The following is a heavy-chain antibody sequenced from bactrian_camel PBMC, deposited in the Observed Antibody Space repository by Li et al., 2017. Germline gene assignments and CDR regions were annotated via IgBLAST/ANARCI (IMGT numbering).Heavy chain of an antibody. J-gene: IGHJ6*01. CDR3: VRKDDYSNYATFGY. Sequence: VQLVESGGGLVQPGGSLTLSCTASGFVFSAEAMSWVRQVPGKGLEWVSGINSGADATYYAESVEGRFTISRDNAKNTVYLQMNSLKPEDTAVYYCVRKDDYSNYATFGYWGQGTQVTVS. D-gene: IGHD4*01. CDR2: INSGADAT. CDR1: GFVFSAEA. V-gene: IGHV3S40*01.